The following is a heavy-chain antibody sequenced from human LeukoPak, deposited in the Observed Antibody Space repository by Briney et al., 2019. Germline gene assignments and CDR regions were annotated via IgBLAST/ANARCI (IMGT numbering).Heavy chain of an antibody. Sequence: GGSLRLSCAASGFTFDDYAMHWVRQAPGKGLEWVSGISWNSGTIGYADSVKGRFTISRDNSKNTLYLQMNSLRAEDTAVYYCARRNLKYHFGSGRSFDYWGQGTLVTVSS. V-gene: IGHV3-9*01. D-gene: IGHD3-10*01. CDR3: ARRNLKYHFGSGRSFDY. J-gene: IGHJ4*02. CDR1: GFTFDDYA. CDR2: ISWNSGTI.